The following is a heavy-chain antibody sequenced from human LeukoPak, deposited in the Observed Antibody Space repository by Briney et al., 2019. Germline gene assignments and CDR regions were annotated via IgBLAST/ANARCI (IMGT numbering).Heavy chain of an antibody. Sequence: PGGSLRLSCAASGFTFSSYAMSWVRQAPGKGLEWVSAISGSGGSTYYADSVKGRFTISRDNSKNTLYLQINSLRAEDTAVYYCAKDSVAILLLGFDYWGQGTLVTVSS. CDR3: AKDSVAILLLGFDY. CDR1: GFTFSSYA. CDR2: ISGSGGST. J-gene: IGHJ4*02. D-gene: IGHD3-22*01. V-gene: IGHV3-23*01.